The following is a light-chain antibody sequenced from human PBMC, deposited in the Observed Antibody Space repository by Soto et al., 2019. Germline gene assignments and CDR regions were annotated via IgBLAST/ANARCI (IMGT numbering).Light chain of an antibody. CDR3: GTSDSSLSAQRV. CDR2: DDN. J-gene: IGLJ2*01. Sequence: QSVMTQPPSVSAAPGQKVTISCSGSSSNIGGNSVSWYQQLPGTAPKLLIYDDNKRPSGIPDRFSGSKSGTSATLGITGLQTGDEADYYCGTSDSSLSAQRVFGGGTKLTVL. V-gene: IGLV1-51*01. CDR1: SSNIGGNS.